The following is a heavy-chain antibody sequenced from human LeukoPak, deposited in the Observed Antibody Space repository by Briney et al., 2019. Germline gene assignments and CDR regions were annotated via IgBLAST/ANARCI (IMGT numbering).Heavy chain of an antibody. J-gene: IGHJ3*02. CDR2: ISSSGSTI. CDR3: ARDDKDRNYGSAFVI. CDR1: GFTFSSYE. Sequence: GGSLRLSCAASGFTFSSYEMNWVRQAPGKGLEWVSYISSSGSTIYYADSVKGRFTISRDDSKNTLYLEMNSLRADDTALYYCARDDKDRNYGSAFVIWGQGTMVTVSS. V-gene: IGHV3-48*03. D-gene: IGHD1-14*01.